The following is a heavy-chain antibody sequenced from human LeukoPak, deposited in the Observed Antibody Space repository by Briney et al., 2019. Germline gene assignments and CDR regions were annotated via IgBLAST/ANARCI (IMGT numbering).Heavy chain of an antibody. CDR3: ARLGLPRVYYYYMDV. Sequence: GGSLRLSCAASGFTFSSYSMNWVRQAPGKGLEWVSSISSSSSYIYYADSVKGRFTISRDNAKNSLYLQMNSLRAEDTAVYYCARLGLPRVYYYYMDVWGKGTTVTVSS. V-gene: IGHV3-21*01. CDR2: ISSSSSYI. CDR1: GFTFSSYS. J-gene: IGHJ6*03.